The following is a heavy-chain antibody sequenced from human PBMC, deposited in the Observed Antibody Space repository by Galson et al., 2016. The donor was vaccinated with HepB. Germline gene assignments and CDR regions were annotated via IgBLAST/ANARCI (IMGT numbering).Heavy chain of an antibody. Sequence: SLRLSCAASGFTFSNYGMHWVRQAPGKGLEWVAVIWFDGNKKYYGDSVKGRFTISRDNSKDTLYLQMNSLRAEDTAVYYCASSVLPSALGFDFWGHGTLVAVSS. D-gene: IGHD5/OR15-5a*01. CDR1: GFTFSNYG. V-gene: IGHV3-33*01. J-gene: IGHJ4*01. CDR3: ASSVLPSALGFDF. CDR2: IWFDGNKK.